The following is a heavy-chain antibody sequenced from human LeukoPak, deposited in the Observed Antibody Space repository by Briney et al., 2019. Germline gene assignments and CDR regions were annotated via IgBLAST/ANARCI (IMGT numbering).Heavy chain of an antibody. CDR2: INHSGST. CDR3: ARFNVARDAFDI. J-gene: IGHJ3*02. Sequence: PSETLSLTCAVYGGSFSGYYWSWIRQPPRKGLEWIGEINHSGSTNYNPSLKSRVTISVDTSNNQFSLKLSSLTSADTAVYYCARFNVARDAFDIWGQGTMVAVSS. V-gene: IGHV4-34*01. CDR1: GGSFSGYY. D-gene: IGHD5-12*01.